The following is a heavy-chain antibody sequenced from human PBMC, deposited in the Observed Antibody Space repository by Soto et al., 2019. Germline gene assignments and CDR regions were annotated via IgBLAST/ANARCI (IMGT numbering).Heavy chain of an antibody. J-gene: IGHJ4*02. CDR1: GFTFTSFA. V-gene: IGHV3-30*09. CDR3: ARRLTKTVSALGY. Sequence: GGSLRLSCSASGFTFTSFAIHWVRQAPGKGLEWVAVISENGVNKYSAESVRGRFVISRDNSKNTVELEMNSLRPEDTAIYFCARRLTKTVSALGYWGQGTLVPVSS. CDR2: ISENGVNK. D-gene: IGHD2-8*01.